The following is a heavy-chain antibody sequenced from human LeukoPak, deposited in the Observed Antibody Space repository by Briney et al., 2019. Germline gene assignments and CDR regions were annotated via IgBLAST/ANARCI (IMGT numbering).Heavy chain of an antibody. D-gene: IGHD3-10*01. CDR2: IKQDGSEK. V-gene: IGHV3-7*03. CDR1: GFTFSSYW. Sequence: GGSLRLSCAASGFTFSSYWMSWVRQAPGKGLEWVANIKQDGSEKYYVDSVKGRFTISRDNAKNSLYLQMNSLRSDDTAVYYCARGGDGSGSYWEEFDYWGQGTLVTVSS. CDR3: ARGGDGSGSYWEEFDY. J-gene: IGHJ4*02.